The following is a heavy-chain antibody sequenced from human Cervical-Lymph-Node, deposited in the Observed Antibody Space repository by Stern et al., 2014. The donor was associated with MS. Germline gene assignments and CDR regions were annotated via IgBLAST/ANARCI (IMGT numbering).Heavy chain of an antibody. Sequence: QVQLVQSGAEVKKPGASVKVSCKASGYTFNTYYIHWVRQTPGQGLEWMGGINPSGGTTDYALTFQGRVTFTRDTSTRTVYMELSSLTSDDTAVYYCATEGGGSSAWHFDYWGQGTLVTVSS. V-gene: IGHV1-46*02. CDR2: INPSGGTT. CDR1: GYTFNTYY. CDR3: ATEGGGSSAWHFDY. D-gene: IGHD6-19*01. J-gene: IGHJ4*02.